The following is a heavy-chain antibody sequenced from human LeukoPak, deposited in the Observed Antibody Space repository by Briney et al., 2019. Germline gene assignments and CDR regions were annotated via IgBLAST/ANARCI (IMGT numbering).Heavy chain of an antibody. V-gene: IGHV4-30-4*02. Sequence: SDTLSRTCTVSGGSISSGDYYWSWIRQPPGKGLEWIGYIYYSGSTYYNPSLKSRVTISVDTSKNQFSLKLSSVTAADTAVYYCARASFAPGGGDYWGQGTLVTVSS. J-gene: IGHJ4*02. CDR3: ARASFAPGGGDY. D-gene: IGHD3-10*01. CDR2: IYYSGST. CDR1: GGSISSGDYY.